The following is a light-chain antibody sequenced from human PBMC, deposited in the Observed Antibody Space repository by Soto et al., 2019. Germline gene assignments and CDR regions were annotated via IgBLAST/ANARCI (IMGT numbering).Light chain of an antibody. V-gene: IGKV3-15*01. CDR3: QQYNSWPLT. J-gene: IGKJ4*01. CDR1: QSVRSN. Sequence: EIVMTQSPATLSVSPGERATLSCRASQSVRSNLAWYQQKPGQAPRLLMYSASTRATGIPARFSGSGSGTEFTLTISSLRSEDFAVYYCQQYNSWPLTFGGGTRVEIK. CDR2: SAS.